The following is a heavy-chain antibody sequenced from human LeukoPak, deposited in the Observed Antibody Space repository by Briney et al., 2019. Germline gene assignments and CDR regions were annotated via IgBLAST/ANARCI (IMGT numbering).Heavy chain of an antibody. CDR1: GGSFSGYY. CDR3: ARRTMVRGPLWYFDL. CDR2: INYSGST. J-gene: IGHJ2*01. Sequence: PSETLSLTCAVYGGSFSGYYWSWIRQPPGKGLEWIGEINYSGSTNYNPSLKSRVTISVDTSKNQFSLKLSSVTAADTAVYYCARRTMVRGPLWYFDLWGRGTLVTVSS. D-gene: IGHD3-10*01. V-gene: IGHV4-34*01.